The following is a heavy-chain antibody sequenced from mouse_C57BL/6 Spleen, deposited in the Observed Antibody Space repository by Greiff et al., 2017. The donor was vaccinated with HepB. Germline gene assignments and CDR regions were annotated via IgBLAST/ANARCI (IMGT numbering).Heavy chain of an antibody. CDR1: GFTFSSYG. D-gene: IGHD3-2*02. CDR2: ISSGGSYT. CDR3: ARSDSSGYLFDY. Sequence: DVHLVESGGDLVKPGGSLKLSCAASGFTFSSYGMSWVRQTPDKRLEWVATISSGGSYTYYPDSVKGRFTISRDNAKNTLYLQMSSLKSEDTAMYYCARSDSSGYLFDYWGQGTTLTVSS. V-gene: IGHV5-6*01. J-gene: IGHJ2*01.